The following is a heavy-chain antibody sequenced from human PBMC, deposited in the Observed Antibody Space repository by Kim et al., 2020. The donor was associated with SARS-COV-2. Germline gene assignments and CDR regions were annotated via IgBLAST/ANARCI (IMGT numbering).Heavy chain of an antibody. Sequence: GGSLRLSCAASGLVFSNYGMRWVRQAPGKGLEWVAVIFDDGSNTYYADSVKGRFTISRDNSKKTLYLQMDSLRTEDTAVYFCLKGVMSIRADHDYWGQGSPFTASS. CDR1: GLVFSNYG. CDR3: LKGVMSIRADHDY. V-gene: IGHV3-30*18. CDR2: IFDDGSNT. J-gene: IGHJ4*02.